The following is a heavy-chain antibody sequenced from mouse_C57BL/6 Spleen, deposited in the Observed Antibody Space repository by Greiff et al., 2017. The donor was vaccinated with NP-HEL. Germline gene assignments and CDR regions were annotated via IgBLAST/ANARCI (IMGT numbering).Heavy chain of an antibody. CDR1: GYAFSSYW. J-gene: IGHJ3*01. Sequence: VQRVESGAELVKPGASVKISCKASGYAFSSYWMNWVKQRPGKGLEWIGQIYPGDGDTNYNGKFKGKATLTADKSSSTAYMQLSSLTSEDSAVYFCARRETASFAYWGQGTLVTVSA. CDR2: IYPGDGDT. V-gene: IGHV1-80*01. CDR3: ARRETASFAY.